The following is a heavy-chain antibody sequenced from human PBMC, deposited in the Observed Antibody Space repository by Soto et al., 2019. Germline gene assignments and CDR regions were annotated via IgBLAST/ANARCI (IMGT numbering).Heavy chain of an antibody. V-gene: IGHV3-66*01. CDR3: ARDGLHCSGGRCYGVPMDV. J-gene: IGHJ6*03. CDR2: IYSGGST. CDR1: GFTVSSKY. Sequence: EVQLVESGGGLVQPGGSLRLSCAASGFTVSSKYMSWVRQAPGRGLECVSLIYSGGSTSYADSVKGRFTISRDNSKNTLYLQMNSRREEDTAGYYCARDGLHCSGGRCYGVPMDVG. D-gene: IGHD2-15*01.